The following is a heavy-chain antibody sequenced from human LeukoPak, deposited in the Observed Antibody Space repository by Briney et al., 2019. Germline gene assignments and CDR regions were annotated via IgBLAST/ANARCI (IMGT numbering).Heavy chain of an antibody. D-gene: IGHD3-10*01. CDR1: GFNFNTYW. J-gene: IGHJ4*01. CDR3: ARLSAMLRGPEHIYYVDY. Sequence: GGSLRLSCAASGFNFNTYWMSWVRQAPGKGLEWVANIKQDGSEKFYVDSMKGRFTISRDNSKSSLYLQMNSLRPEDTAMYYCARLSAMLRGPEHIYYVDYWGQGTLVTVSS. V-gene: IGHV3-7*01. CDR2: IKQDGSEK.